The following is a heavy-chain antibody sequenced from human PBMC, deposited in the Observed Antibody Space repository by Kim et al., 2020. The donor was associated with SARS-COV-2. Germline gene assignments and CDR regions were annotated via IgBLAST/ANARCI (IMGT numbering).Heavy chain of an antibody. D-gene: IGHD5-12*01. V-gene: IGHV3-23*01. Sequence: GGSLRLSCAASGFTFSSYAMSWVRQAPGKGLEWVAAISGSGGYTYYADSVKGQFTISRDNSKNTLYLQMNTLRAEDTAVYYCAKDLEGGGSVATNFDYWGQGTLVTVSS. CDR1: GFTFSSYA. CDR3: AKDLEGGGSVATNFDY. J-gene: IGHJ4*02. CDR2: ISGSGGYT.